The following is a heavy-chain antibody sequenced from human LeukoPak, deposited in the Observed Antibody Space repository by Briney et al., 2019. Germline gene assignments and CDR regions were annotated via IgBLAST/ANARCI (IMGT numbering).Heavy chain of an antibody. CDR1: GGSISSFY. CDR3: ARAPYCSGGSCYPPDTDAFDI. D-gene: IGHD2-15*01. J-gene: IGHJ3*02. Sequence: SETLSLTCTVSGGSISSFYWNWIRQPPGKGLEWIGYVFYSGSTNYNPSLKSRVTISVDTSKNLFSLKLSSVTAADTAVYYCARAPYCSGGSCYPPDTDAFDIWGQGTMVTVSS. CDR2: VFYSGST. V-gene: IGHV4-59*01.